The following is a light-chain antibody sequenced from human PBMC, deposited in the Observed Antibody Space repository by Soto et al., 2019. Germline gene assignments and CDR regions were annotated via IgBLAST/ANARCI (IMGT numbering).Light chain of an antibody. V-gene: IGKV1-5*03. CDR3: QHYHSYPWT. CDR2: KAS. Sequence: DIQMTQSPSTLSASVGDRVTITCRASQSINVWLAWYQQKPGKAPNLLIYKASYLQSGVPSRFSGSGSGTEFPLSISSLQPDDFGTYYCQHYHSYPWTFGQGTKMELK. J-gene: IGKJ1*01. CDR1: QSINVW.